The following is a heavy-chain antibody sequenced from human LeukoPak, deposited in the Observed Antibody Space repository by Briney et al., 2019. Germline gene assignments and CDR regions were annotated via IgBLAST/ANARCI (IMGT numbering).Heavy chain of an antibody. CDR2: IYPGDSDT. D-gene: IGHD4-11*01. CDR1: GYKFTSDW. J-gene: IGHJ3*01. V-gene: IGHV5-51*01. CDR3: ARGDYSKGAFDV. Sequence: GESLKISCKGSGYKFTSDWIGWVRQMPGKGLEWMRIIYPGDSDTRYSPSFQGQVTISADKSSSTSYLQWSSLKASDTAMYYCARGDYSKGAFDVWGQGTMVTVSS.